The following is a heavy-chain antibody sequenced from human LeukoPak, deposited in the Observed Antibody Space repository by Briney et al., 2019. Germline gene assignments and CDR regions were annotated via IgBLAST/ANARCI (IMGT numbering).Heavy chain of an antibody. J-gene: IGHJ4*02. CDR2: INPNSGGT. D-gene: IGHD5-12*01. CDR1: GYTFTGYY. CDR3: ARGPPAQRYSGYDSPR. V-gene: IGHV1-2*02. Sequence: GASVKVSCKASGYTFTGYYMHWVRQAPGQGLEWMGWINPNSGGTNYAQKFQGRVTMASDTSISTAYMELSRLRSDDTAVYYCARGPPAQRYSGYDSPRWGQGTLVTVSS.